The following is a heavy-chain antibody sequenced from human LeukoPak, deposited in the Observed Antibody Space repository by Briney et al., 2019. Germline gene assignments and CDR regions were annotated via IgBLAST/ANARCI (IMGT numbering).Heavy chain of an antibody. V-gene: IGHV3-21*01. CDR2: ISSSSSYI. CDR3: ARDAARSLIVVVPAATEYFQH. J-gene: IGHJ1*01. Sequence: GGSLRLSCAASGFTFSSYSMNWISQAPGKGLEWVSSISSSSSYIYYADSVKGRFTISRDNAKNSLYLQMNRLRAEDTAVYYCARDAARSLIVVVPAATEYFQHWGQGTLVTVSS. D-gene: IGHD2-2*01. CDR1: GFTFSSYS.